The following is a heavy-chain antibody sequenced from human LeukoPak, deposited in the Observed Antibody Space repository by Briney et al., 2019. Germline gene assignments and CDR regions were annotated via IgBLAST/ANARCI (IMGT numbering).Heavy chain of an antibody. CDR3: AKTEYYYDSSGYYLD. CDR1: GFTFSSYG. Sequence: GGSLRLSCAASGFTFSSYGMHWDRQAPGKGLEWVAFIRYDGSNKYYADSVKGRFTISRDNSKNTLYLQMNSLRAEDTAVYYCAKTEYYYDSSGYYLDWGQGTLVTVSS. D-gene: IGHD3-22*01. CDR2: IRYDGSNK. J-gene: IGHJ4*02. V-gene: IGHV3-30*02.